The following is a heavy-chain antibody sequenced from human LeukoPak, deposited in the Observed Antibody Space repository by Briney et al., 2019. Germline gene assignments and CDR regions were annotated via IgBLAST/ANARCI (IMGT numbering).Heavy chain of an antibody. CDR1: GGSISSYY. Sequence: SETLSLTCTVSGGSISSYYWSWIRQPPAKGLEWIGYIYYSGSTNYNPSLKSRVTISVDTSKNQFSLKLSSVTAADTAVYYCARQFGSEEGGWFDPWGQGTLVTVSS. J-gene: IGHJ5*02. V-gene: IGHV4-59*08. CDR3: ARQFGSEEGGWFDP. CDR2: IYYSGST. D-gene: IGHD3-10*01.